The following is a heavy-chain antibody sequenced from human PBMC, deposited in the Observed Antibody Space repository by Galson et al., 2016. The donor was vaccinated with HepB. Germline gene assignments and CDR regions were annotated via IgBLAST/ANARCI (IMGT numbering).Heavy chain of an antibody. CDR2: IYSGGRT. Sequence: SLRLSCAASGFRVSGNYMNWVRQAPGKALEWVSIIYSGGRTYYADSVKGRFTISRDNSKNTVYLQMDRLRAEDMALYYCAKAYGVDAYHFNDWGQGTLVIASS. CDR3: AKAYGVDAYHFND. V-gene: IGHV3-53*01. D-gene: IGHD2/OR15-2a*01. J-gene: IGHJ4*02. CDR1: GFRVSGNY.